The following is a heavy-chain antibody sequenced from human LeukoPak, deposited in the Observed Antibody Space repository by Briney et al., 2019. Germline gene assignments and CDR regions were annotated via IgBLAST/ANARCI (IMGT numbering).Heavy chain of an antibody. CDR1: GFTFSSYA. CDR3: ANSGGFTILRGGFDY. V-gene: IGHV3-23*01. CDR2: ISGSGGST. J-gene: IGHJ4*02. Sequence: GGSLRLSCAASGFTFSSYAMSWVRQAPGKGLEWVSAISGSGGSTYYADSVKGRFTISRDNSKNTLYLQMNSLRAEDTAVYYCANSGGFTILRGGFDYWGQGTLVTVSS. D-gene: IGHD3-9*01.